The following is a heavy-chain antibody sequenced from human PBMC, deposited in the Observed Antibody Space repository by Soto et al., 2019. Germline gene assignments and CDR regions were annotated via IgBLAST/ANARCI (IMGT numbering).Heavy chain of an antibody. Sequence: EVQLVESGGGLVQPGRSLRLSCAASGFTFDDYAMHWVRQAPGKGLEWVSGISWNSGSIGYADSVKGRFTISRDNAKNSLYLQMNSLRAEDTALYYCAKDRRYRTGYMDVWGKGTTVTVSS. J-gene: IGHJ6*03. V-gene: IGHV3-9*01. CDR2: ISWNSGSI. CDR1: GFTFDDYA. D-gene: IGHD3-9*01. CDR3: AKDRRYRTGYMDV.